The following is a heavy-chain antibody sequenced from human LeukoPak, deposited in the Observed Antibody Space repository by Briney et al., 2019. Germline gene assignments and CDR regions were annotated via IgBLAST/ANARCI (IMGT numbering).Heavy chain of an antibody. CDR1: GFTFSSYA. Sequence: PGGSLRLSCAASGFTFSSYAMSWVRQAPGKGLEWVSAISGSGGSTYYADSVKGRFTISRDNSKNTLYLQMNSLRAEDTAVYYCAKTPTGGWLPTEYFQHWGQGTLVTVSS. D-gene: IGHD3-22*01. V-gene: IGHV3-23*01. CDR3: AKTPTGGWLPTEYFQH. CDR2: ISGSGGST. J-gene: IGHJ1*01.